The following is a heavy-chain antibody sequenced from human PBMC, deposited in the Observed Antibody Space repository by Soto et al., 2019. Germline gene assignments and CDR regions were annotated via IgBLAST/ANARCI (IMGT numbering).Heavy chain of an antibody. CDR2: ISYDGSNK. D-gene: IGHD3-3*01. CDR1: GFTSSSYA. Sequence: GGSLRLSCAASGFTSSSYAMHWVRQAPGKGLEWVAVISYDGSNKYYADSVKGRFTISRDNSKNTLYLQMNSLRAEDTAVYYCARASVGDYDFWSGYYTGPTPYDYWGQGTLVTVSS. J-gene: IGHJ4*02. V-gene: IGHV3-30-3*01. CDR3: ARASVGDYDFWSGYYTGPTPYDY.